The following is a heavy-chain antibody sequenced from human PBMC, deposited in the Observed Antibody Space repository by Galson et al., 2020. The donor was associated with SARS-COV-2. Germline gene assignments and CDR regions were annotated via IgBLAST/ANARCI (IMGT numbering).Heavy chain of an antibody. CDR1: GYTFSGYY. CDR3: ARPLPYYDSSGFYY. J-gene: IGHJ4*02. V-gene: IGHV1-2*02. D-gene: IGHD3-22*01. CDR2: INPNSGGT. Sequence: ASVKVSCKAAGYTFSGYYLHWVRQAPGQGLEWMGWINPNSGGTNYAQKFQGRVTMTRDTSISTAYMELSSLRSDDTAVYYCARPLPYYDSSGFYYWGQGTPVTVSS.